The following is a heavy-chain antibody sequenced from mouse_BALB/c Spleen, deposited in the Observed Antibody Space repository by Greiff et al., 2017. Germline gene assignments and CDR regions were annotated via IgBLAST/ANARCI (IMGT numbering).Heavy chain of an antibody. J-gene: IGHJ4*01. CDR3: AREGNFYYAMDY. CDR2: ISSGGST. V-gene: IGHV5-6-5*01. CDR1: GFTFSSYA. Sequence: VQLVESGGGLVKPGGSLKLSCAASGFTFSSYAMSWVRQTPEKRLEWVASISSGGSTYYPDSVKGRFTISRDNAKNTLYLEMSSLRSEDTAMYYCAREGNFYYAMDYWGQGTSVTVSS.